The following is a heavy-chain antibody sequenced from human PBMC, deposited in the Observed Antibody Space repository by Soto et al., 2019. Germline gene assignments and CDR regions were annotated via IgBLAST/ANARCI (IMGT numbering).Heavy chain of an antibody. Sequence: QVQLVQSGAEVKKPGSSVKVSCKASGGTFSSYAISWVRQAPGQGLEWMGGIIPIFGTANYAQKFQGRVTITADEATSTAYMELSSLRSEDTAVYYCARGLDSSGYYNYYYGMDVWGQGTTVTVSS. CDR1: GGTFSSYA. CDR3: ARGLDSSGYYNYYYGMDV. J-gene: IGHJ6*02. D-gene: IGHD3-22*01. V-gene: IGHV1-69*01. CDR2: IIPIFGTA.